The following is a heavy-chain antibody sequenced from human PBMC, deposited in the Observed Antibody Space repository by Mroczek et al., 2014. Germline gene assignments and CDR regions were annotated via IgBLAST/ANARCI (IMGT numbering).Heavy chain of an antibody. D-gene: IGHD6-19*01. J-gene: IGHJ4*02. CDR1: GFTFSSCA. Sequence: QVQLVESGGGVVQPGRSLRLSCAASGFTFSSCAMHWVRQAPGKGLEWVAVISYDGSNKYYADSVKGRFTISRDNSKNTLYLQMNSLRAEDTAVYYCARAHEIAVAGTGDYWGQGTLVTVSS. CDR2: ISYDGSNK. V-gene: IGHV3-30-3*01. CDR3: ARAHEIAVAGTGDY.